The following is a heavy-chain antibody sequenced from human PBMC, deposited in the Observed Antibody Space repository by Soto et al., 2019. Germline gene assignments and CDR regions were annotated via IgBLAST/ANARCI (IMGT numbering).Heavy chain of an antibody. CDR2: ISGSGGST. CDR1: GFTFSSYA. V-gene: IGHV3-23*01. CDR3: AKDTPEREYDYIWGDLQENRRRDAFDI. D-gene: IGHD3-16*01. Sequence: GGSLRLSCAASGFTFSSYAMSWVRQAPGKGLEWVSAISGSGGSTYYADSVKGRFTISRDNSKNTLYLQMNSLRAEDTAVYYCAKDTPEREYDYIWGDLQENRRRDAFDIWGQGTMVTVSS. J-gene: IGHJ3*02.